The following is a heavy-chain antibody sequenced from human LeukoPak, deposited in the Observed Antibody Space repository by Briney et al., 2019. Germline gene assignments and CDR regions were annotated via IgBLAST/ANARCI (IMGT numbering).Heavy chain of an antibody. V-gene: IGHV3-33*01. CDR3: ARRHFDAFDI. J-gene: IGHJ3*02. Sequence: GGSLRLSCAASGFTFSSYGMLWVRRAPGKGLEWVAVIWYDGSSKYYADSVKGRFTISRDNSKNTLYLQMDSLTAEDTAVYYCARRHFDAFDIWGQGTVVTVSS. CDR2: IWYDGSSK. CDR1: GFTFSSYG.